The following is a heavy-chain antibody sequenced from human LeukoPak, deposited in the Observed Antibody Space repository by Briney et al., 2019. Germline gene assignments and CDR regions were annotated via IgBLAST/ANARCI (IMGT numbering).Heavy chain of an antibody. V-gene: IGHV3-30*02. CDR1: GFTFSSYG. D-gene: IGHD5-12*01. CDR2: TRYDGNNK. Sequence: GGSLRLSCAASGFTFSSYGMHWVRQAPGKGLEWVAFTRYDGNNKYYTDSVEGRFTVSRDNSKNTLYLQMSSLRAEDTAVYYCAKDGYSGYYGYYFDYWGQGTLVTVSS. CDR3: AKDGYSGYYGYYFDY. J-gene: IGHJ4*02.